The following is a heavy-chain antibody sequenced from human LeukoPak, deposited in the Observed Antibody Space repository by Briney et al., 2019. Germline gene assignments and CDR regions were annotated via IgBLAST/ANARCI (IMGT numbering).Heavy chain of an antibody. J-gene: IGHJ4*02. CDR3: ATLSLWDIVVVPAAIGIDY. CDR2: IRYDGSNK. D-gene: IGHD2-2*02. Sequence: GGSLRLSCAASGFTFSSYGMHWVRQAPGKGLEWVAFIRYDGSNKYYADSAKGRFTISRDNSKNTLYLQMNSLRAEDTAVYYCATLSLWDIVVVPAAIGIDYWGQGTLVTVSS. V-gene: IGHV3-30*02. CDR1: GFTFSSYG.